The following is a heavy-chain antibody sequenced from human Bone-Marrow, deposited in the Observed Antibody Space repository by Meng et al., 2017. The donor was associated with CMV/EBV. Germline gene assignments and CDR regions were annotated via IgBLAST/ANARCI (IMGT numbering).Heavy chain of an antibody. J-gene: IGHJ6*02. Sequence: GGSLRLSCAASGFTFSSYSMNWVRQAPGKGLEWVSSISSSSSYIYYVDSVKGRFTISRDNSKNTLYLQMNSLRAEDTAVYYCAKDRYRSQLPPYYGMDVWGPGTTVTVAS. CDR1: GFTFSSYS. CDR2: ISSSSSYI. V-gene: IGHV3-21*01. CDR3: AKDRYRSQLPPYYGMDV. D-gene: IGHD2-2*01.